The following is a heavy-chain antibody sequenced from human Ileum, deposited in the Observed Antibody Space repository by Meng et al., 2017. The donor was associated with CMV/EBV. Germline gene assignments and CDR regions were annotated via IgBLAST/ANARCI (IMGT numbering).Heavy chain of an antibody. CDR1: GYTFSTHF. V-gene: IGHV1-46*01. J-gene: IGHJ4*02. D-gene: IGHD5-24*01. Sequence: SCKSSGYTFSTHFIHWLRQAPGQGLEWMGNVNPSGGSPTYAQRFQGRVTMTWDLSMSTVYMDLSSLTSEDTAIYYCAREMASTYVFDYWGQGTLVTVSS. CDR2: VNPSGGSP. CDR3: AREMASTYVFDY.